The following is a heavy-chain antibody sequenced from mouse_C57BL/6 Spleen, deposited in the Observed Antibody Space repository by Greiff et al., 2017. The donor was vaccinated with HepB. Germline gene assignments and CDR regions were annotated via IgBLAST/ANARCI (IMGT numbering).Heavy chain of an antibody. J-gene: IGHJ3*01. Sequence: EVHLVESGGGLVKPGGSLKLSCAASGFTFSDYGMHWVRQAPEKGLEWVAYISSGSSTIYYADTVKGRFTISRDNAKNTLFLQMTSLRSEDTAMYYCARPHYDYAWFACWGQGTLVTVSA. CDR3: ARPHYDYAWFAC. V-gene: IGHV5-17*01. D-gene: IGHD2-4*01. CDR2: ISSGSSTI. CDR1: GFTFSDYG.